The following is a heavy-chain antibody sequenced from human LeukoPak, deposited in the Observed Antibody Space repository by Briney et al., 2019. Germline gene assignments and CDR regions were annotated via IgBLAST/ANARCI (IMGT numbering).Heavy chain of an antibody. CDR1: GGSISSYY. J-gene: IGHJ4*02. D-gene: IGHD6-19*01. CDR2: IYTSGST. CDR3: ARVLPGGSSGWFDY. Sequence: SETLSLTCTVSGGSISSYYWSWIRQPAGKGLEWIGRIYTSGSTNYNPSLKSRVTMSVDTSKNQFSLKLSSVTAADTAVYYCARVLPGGSSGWFDYWGQETLVTVSS. V-gene: IGHV4-4*07.